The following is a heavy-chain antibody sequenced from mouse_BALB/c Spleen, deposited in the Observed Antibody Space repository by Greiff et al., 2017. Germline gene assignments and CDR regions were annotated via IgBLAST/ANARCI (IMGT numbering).Heavy chain of an antibody. V-gene: IGHV2-9-2*01. CDR1: GFSLTSYG. CDR3: VRGGNWGYFDY. J-gene: IGHJ2*01. D-gene: IGHD4-1*01. Sequence: VKLMESGPGLVAPSQSLSITCTVSGFSLTSYGISWIRQPPGKGLEWLGVIWTGGGTNYNSAFMSRLSISKDNSKSQVFLKMNSLQTDDTAIYYCVRGGNWGYFDYWGQGTTLTVSS. CDR2: IWTGGGT.